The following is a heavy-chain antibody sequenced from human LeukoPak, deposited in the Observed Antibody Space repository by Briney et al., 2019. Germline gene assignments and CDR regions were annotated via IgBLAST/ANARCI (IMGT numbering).Heavy chain of an antibody. CDR1: GFTFSDSY. J-gene: IGHJ5*01. V-gene: IGHV3-11*04. Sequence: GGSLRLSCAASGFTFSDSYMTWFRQAPGKGVEGVAYISGSGHDINYSDSVKGRFTISRDNAKNSLYLQMSSLRVEDTAVYYCTRDPRHFDSCGQGTLVTVSS. CDR3: TRDPRHFDS. CDR2: ISGSGHDI. D-gene: IGHD6-6*01.